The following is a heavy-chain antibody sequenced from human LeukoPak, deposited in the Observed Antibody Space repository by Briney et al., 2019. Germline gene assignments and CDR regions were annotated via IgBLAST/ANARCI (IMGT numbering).Heavy chain of an antibody. J-gene: IGHJ4*02. CDR3: AVEMATMADY. V-gene: IGHV1-46*01. CDR1: GYTFTGYY. D-gene: IGHD5-24*01. CDR2: INPSGGST. Sequence: ASVKVSCKASGYTFTGYYMHWVRQAPGQGLEWMGIINPSGGSTSYAQKFQGRVTMTRDTSTSTVYMELSSLRSEDTAVYYCAVEMATMADYWGQGTLVTVSS.